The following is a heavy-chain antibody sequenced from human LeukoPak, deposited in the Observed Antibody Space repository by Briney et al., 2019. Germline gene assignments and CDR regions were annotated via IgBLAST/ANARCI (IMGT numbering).Heavy chain of an antibody. CDR2: IYTSGST. CDR1: GGSISSYY. Sequence: SETLSLTCTVSGGSISSYYWSWIRQPAGKGLEWIGRIYTSGSTNYNPSLKSRVTISVDTSKNQFSLKLSSVTAADTAVYYCARESRGFGELLMDYWGQGTLVTVSS. J-gene: IGHJ4*02. V-gene: IGHV4-4*07. D-gene: IGHD3-10*01. CDR3: ARESRGFGELLMDY.